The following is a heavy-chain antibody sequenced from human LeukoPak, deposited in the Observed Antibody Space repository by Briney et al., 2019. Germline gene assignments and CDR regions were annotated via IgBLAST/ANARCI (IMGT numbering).Heavy chain of an antibody. CDR2: ISAYNGNT. D-gene: IGHD3-22*01. CDR1: GYTFTSYG. CDR3: ARADLDYDSSGHAVNYFFDY. V-gene: IGHV1-18*01. Sequence: ASVKVSCKASGYTFTSYGISWVRQAPGQGLEWMGWISAYNGNTNYAQKLQGRVTMTTDTSTSTAYMELRSLRSDDTAVYYCARADLDYDSSGHAVNYFFDYWGQGTLVTVSS. J-gene: IGHJ4*02.